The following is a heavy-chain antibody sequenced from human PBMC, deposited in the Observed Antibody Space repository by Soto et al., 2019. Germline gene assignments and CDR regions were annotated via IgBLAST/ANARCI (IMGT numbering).Heavy chain of an antibody. D-gene: IGHD2-15*01. Sequence: ASVKGSCKASGYTFTSYDINWVRQATGQGLEWMGWMNPNSGNTGYAQKFQGRVTMTRNTSISTAYMELSSLRSEDTAVYYCARGRTYCSGGSCYLGWFDPWGQGTLVTVSS. J-gene: IGHJ5*02. CDR2: MNPNSGNT. CDR3: ARGRTYCSGGSCYLGWFDP. CDR1: GYTFTSYD. V-gene: IGHV1-8*01.